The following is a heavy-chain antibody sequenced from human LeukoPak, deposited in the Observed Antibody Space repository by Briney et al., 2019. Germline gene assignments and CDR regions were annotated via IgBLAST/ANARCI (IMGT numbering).Heavy chain of an antibody. CDR2: IIPIFGTA. V-gene: IGHV1-69*06. Sequence: SVKVSCKASGGTFSSYAISWVRQAPGQGLEWMGGIIPIFGTANYAQKFQGRVTITADKSTSTAYMELSSLRSEDTAVYYCARDLSDYGDYEFGDYWGQGTLVTVSS. D-gene: IGHD4-17*01. J-gene: IGHJ4*02. CDR3: ARDLSDYGDYEFGDY. CDR1: GGTFSSYA.